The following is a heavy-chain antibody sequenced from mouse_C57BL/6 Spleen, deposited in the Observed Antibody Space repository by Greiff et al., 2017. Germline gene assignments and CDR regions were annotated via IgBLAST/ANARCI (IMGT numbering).Heavy chain of an antibody. V-gene: IGHV1-74*01. D-gene: IGHD3-2*02. CDR2: IYPSDRDT. CDR3: AIGDSSGYVEAMDY. Sequence: VQLQQPGAELVKPGASVKVSCKASGYTFTSYWMHWVKQRPGQGLEWIGRIYPSDRDTNYNQKFTGKAIVTVDQSSSTAYMQLSSLTSEDSAVYYWAIGDSSGYVEAMDYWGQGTSVTVSS. CDR1: GYTFTSYW. J-gene: IGHJ4*01.